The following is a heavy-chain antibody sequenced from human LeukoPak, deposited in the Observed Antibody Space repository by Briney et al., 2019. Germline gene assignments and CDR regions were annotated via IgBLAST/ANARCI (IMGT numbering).Heavy chain of an antibody. Sequence: GGSLRLSCVASGFTFNGYAMSWVRQAPGKGLQWVSAISGSGASTYYADSVKGRFSISRDNSRSILFLQMNSLRADDTAVYYCAKDPSVGSRVATPCHWGQGTLVTVSS. D-gene: IGHD3-10*01. J-gene: IGHJ4*02. V-gene: IGHV3-23*01. CDR1: GFTFNGYA. CDR3: AKDPSVGSRVATPCH. CDR2: ISGSGAST.